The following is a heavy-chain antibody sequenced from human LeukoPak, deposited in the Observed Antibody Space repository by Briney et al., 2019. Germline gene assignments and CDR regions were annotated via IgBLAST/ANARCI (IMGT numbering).Heavy chain of an antibody. CDR2: ISYDGSNK. V-gene: IGHV3-30*04. CDR1: GFTFSSYA. D-gene: IGHD5-18*01. Sequence: GGSLRLSCAASGFTFSSYAMHRVRQAPGKGLEWVAVISYDGSNKYYADSVKGRFTISRDNSKNTLYLQMNSLRAEDTAVYYCAKDQRGYSYGRRGVDYWGQGTLVTVSS. CDR3: AKDQRGYSYGRRGVDY. J-gene: IGHJ4*02.